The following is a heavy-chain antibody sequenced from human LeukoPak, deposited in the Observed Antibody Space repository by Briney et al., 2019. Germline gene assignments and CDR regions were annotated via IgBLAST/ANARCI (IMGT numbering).Heavy chain of an antibody. V-gene: IGHV1-69*05. CDR3: ARGRTSSIAARGWNWFDP. Sequence: SVKVSCQGSGGTFSSYAISWVRPAPGQGLGWVGGVIPIFGTANYAQKFQGRVTITTDESTSTAYMELSSLRSEDTAVYYCARGRTSSIAARGWNWFDPWGQGTLVTVSS. CDR2: VIPIFGTA. J-gene: IGHJ5*02. CDR1: GGTFSSYA. D-gene: IGHD6-6*01.